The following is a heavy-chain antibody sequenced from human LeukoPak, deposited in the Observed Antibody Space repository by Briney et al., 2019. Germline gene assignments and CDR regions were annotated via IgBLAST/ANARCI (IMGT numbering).Heavy chain of an antibody. CDR3: AKATLGGPYYYYGMDV. V-gene: IGHV3-30*18. J-gene: IGHJ6*02. Sequence: GGSLRLSCAPSGFTFSSYGMHWVRHAPRKGLEWVAVISYDVSNKYYADSVKGRFTISRDNSKNTLYLQMNSLRAEDTAVYYCAKATLGGPYYYYGMDVWGQGTTVTVSS. D-gene: IGHD4-23*01. CDR1: GFTFSSYG. CDR2: ISYDVSNK.